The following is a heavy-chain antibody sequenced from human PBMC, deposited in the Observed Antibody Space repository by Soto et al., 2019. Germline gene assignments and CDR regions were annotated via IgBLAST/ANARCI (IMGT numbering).Heavy chain of an antibody. Sequence: SVKVSCKTSGFTFRSSAVQWVRQARGQRLEWVGWLVVGTGNTNYAQKFQQRVTISSDRSTNTVSMELSSLTSEDTAVYYCATGAFCSGGSCSDYYYYYYGMDLWGQGTTVTVSS. CDR2: LVVGTGNT. CDR1: GFTFRSSA. D-gene: IGHD2-15*01. V-gene: IGHV1-58*01. CDR3: ATGAFCSGGSCSDYYYYYYGMDL. J-gene: IGHJ6*02.